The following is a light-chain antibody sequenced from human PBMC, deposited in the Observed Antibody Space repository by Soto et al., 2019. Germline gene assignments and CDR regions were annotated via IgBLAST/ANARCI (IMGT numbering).Light chain of an antibody. V-gene: IGKV1-39*01. J-gene: IGKJ2*01. CDR1: QSISSY. Sequence: DIPMTQSPSSLSASVGDRVTITCRASQSISSYLNWYQQKPXKAPKLLIYAASSLQSGVPSRFSXXXXXTXFXXTISSLQPEDFATYYCQQSYSTYMYTFGQGTKLEIK. CDR3: QQSYSTYMYT. CDR2: AAS.